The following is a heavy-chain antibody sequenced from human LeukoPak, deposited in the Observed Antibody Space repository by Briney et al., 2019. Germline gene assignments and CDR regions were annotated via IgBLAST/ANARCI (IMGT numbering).Heavy chain of an antibody. Sequence: PSETLSLTCTVSGGSISSYYWSWIRQPAGKGLEWIGRIYTSGSTNYNPSLKSRVTISVDTSKNQFSLKLSSVTAADTAVYYCAIYDILTGYFDYWGQGTLVTVSS. V-gene: IGHV4-4*07. CDR1: GGSISSYY. CDR3: AIYDILTGYFDY. D-gene: IGHD3-9*01. J-gene: IGHJ4*02. CDR2: IYTSGST.